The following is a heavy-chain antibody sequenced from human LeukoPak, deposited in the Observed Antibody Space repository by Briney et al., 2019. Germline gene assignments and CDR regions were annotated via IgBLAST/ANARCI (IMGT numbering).Heavy chain of an antibody. V-gene: IGHV4-39*01. CDR3: AAENYYDSSGYPY. Sequence: SETLSLTCTVSGGSISSSSYYWGWIRQPPGKGLEWIGSIYYSGSTYYNPSLKSRVTISVDTSKNQFSLKLSSVTAADTAVYYCAAENYYDSSGYPYWGQGTLVTVSS. CDR1: GGSISSSSYY. J-gene: IGHJ4*02. D-gene: IGHD3-22*01. CDR2: IYYSGST.